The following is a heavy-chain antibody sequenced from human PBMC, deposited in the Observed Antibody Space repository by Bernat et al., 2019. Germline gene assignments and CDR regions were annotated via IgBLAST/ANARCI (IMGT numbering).Heavy chain of an antibody. CDR2: IYSGGST. Sequence: VQLVESGGGVVQPGRSLRLSCAASGFTFSSYAMSWVRQAPGKGLEWVSAIYSGGSTYYADSVKGRFTISRDNSKNTLYLQMNSLRAEDTAVYYCARDRHDYGDYGYFDYWGQGTLVTVSS. CDR3: ARDRHDYGDYGYFDY. J-gene: IGHJ4*02. V-gene: IGHV3-66*01. CDR1: GFTFSSYA. D-gene: IGHD4-17*01.